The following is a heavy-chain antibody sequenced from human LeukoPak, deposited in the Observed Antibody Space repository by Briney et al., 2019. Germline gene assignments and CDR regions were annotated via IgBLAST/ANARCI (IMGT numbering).Heavy chain of an antibody. CDR3: TKVARNSSWPYFDS. Sequence: PGGSLRLSCAASRFTFDDYSIHWVRQPPGKGLEWISLISWDGGATYYADSVKGRFTVSRDESKNSLFLQMNSVITEDTAFYYCTKVARNSSWPYFDSWGQGTLVTVSS. J-gene: IGHJ4*02. V-gene: IGHV3-43*01. CDR2: ISWDGGAT. D-gene: IGHD3-22*01. CDR1: RFTFDDYS.